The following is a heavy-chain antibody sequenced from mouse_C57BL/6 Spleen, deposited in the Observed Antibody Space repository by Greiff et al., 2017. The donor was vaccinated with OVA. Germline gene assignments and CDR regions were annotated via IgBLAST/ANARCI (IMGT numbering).Heavy chain of an antibody. Sequence: QVTLKVSGPGILQSSQTLSLTCSFSGFSLSTSGMGVSWIRQPSGKGLEWLAHIYWDDDKRYNPSLKSRLTISKDTSRNQVFLKSTSVDTADTATYYCARSLYYGSSYPYAMDYWGQGTSVTVSS. D-gene: IGHD1-1*01. V-gene: IGHV8-12*01. CDR3: ARSLYYGSSYPYAMDY. CDR2: IYWDDDK. CDR1: GFSLSTSGMG. J-gene: IGHJ4*01.